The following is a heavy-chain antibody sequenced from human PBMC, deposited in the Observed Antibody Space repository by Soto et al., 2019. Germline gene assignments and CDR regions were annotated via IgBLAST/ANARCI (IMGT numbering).Heavy chain of an antibody. CDR2: INPNSDAT. Sequence: ASVKVSCKASGYTFTGYFMHWVRQAPGEGLEWMGWINPNSDATKYAPKFQGRVTMTRDTSNRTAYLELSRLTSDDTAIYYCARGGGTTLAPLPWGQGTPVTVSS. V-gene: IGHV1-2*02. CDR1: GYTFTGYF. J-gene: IGHJ5*02. CDR3: ARGGGTTLAPLP. D-gene: IGHD3-16*01.